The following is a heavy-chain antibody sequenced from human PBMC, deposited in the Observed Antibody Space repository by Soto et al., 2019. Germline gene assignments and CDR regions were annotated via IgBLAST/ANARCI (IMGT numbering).Heavy chain of an antibody. CDR1: GGSISSGGYY. V-gene: IGHV4-31*03. D-gene: IGHD2-2*01. CDR2: IYYSGST. CDR3: ARVGNNCISTSSYRGHRWFDP. J-gene: IGHJ5*02. Sequence: SETLSLTCTVSGGSISSGGYYWSWIRQHPGKGLEWIGYIYYSGSTYYNPSLKSRVTISVDTSKNQFSLKLSSVTAADTAVYYRARVGNNCISTSSYRGHRWFDPWGQGTLVTVSS.